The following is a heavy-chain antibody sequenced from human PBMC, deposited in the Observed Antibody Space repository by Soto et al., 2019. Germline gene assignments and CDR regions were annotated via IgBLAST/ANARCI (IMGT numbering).Heavy chain of an antibody. J-gene: IGHJ6*02. CDR2: IYHSGST. CDR3: ARGRVVYAMVLADYGMDV. D-gene: IGHD2-8*02. CDR1: GGSISSGGYS. V-gene: IGHV4-30-2*01. Sequence: SETLSLTCAVSGGSISSGGYSWSWIRQPPGKGLEWIGYIYHSGSTYYNPSLKSRVTISVDRSKNQFSLKLSSVTAADTAVYYCARGRVVYAMVLADYGMDVWGQGTTVTISS.